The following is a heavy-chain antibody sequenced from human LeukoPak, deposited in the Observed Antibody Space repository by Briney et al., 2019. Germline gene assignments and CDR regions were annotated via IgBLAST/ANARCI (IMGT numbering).Heavy chain of an antibody. V-gene: IGHV4-30-2*01. Sequence: SQTLSLTCAVSGGSISSGGYSWSWIRQPPGEGLERIGYIYHSGSTYYNPSLKSRVTISVDRSKNQFSLKLSSVTAADTAVYYCARLADTAMVFFDYWGQGTLVTVSS. CDR2: IYHSGST. D-gene: IGHD5-18*01. CDR1: GGSISSGGYS. J-gene: IGHJ4*02. CDR3: ARLADTAMVFFDY.